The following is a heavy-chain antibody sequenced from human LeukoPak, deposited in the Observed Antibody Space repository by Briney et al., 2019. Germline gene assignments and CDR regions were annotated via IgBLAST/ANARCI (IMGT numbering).Heavy chain of an antibody. CDR1: GFTFSSSW. CDR2: MNADGGTI. CDR3: ARAGNYYFDL. J-gene: IGHJ2*01. V-gene: IGHV3-74*01. Sequence: GGSLRLSCAASGFTFSSSWMHWVRQGPGKGLEWVARMNADGGTINYADSVKGRFTISRDNAKNTLYLQMNSLRTEDAAVYYCARAGNYYFDLWGRGTQVTVSS. D-gene: IGHD1-7*01.